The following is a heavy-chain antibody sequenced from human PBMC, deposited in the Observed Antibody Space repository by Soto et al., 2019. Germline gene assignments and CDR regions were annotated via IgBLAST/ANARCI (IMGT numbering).Heavy chain of an antibody. Sequence: PSETLSLTCTVSGGSISGYYWSWIRQPPGKGLEWIGYIYSSGSPNYNPSLKGRAAISVDTSENQTSLRLSSVTAADTAVYYCARVVIVPAARGNYNYFYMDVWGKGTTVTVSS. J-gene: IGHJ6*03. V-gene: IGHV4-59*08. D-gene: IGHD2-2*01. CDR2: IYSSGSP. CDR3: ARVVIVPAARGNYNYFYMDV. CDR1: GGSISGYY.